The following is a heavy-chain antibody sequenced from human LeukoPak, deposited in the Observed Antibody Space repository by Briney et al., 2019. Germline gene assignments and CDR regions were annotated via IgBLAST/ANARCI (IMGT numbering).Heavy chain of an antibody. D-gene: IGHD3-16*01. CDR1: GDSTSNFY. J-gene: IGHJ4*02. V-gene: IGHV4-59*01. Sequence: SETLSLTCTVSGDSTSNFYWSWIRQPPGKGLEWIGYIYFSGSTNYNPSLKSRVSMSVDASKNQISLKLNSLTTADTAVYYCTRGAGWLIDYWGQGILVTVSS. CDR2: IYFSGST. CDR3: TRGAGWLIDY.